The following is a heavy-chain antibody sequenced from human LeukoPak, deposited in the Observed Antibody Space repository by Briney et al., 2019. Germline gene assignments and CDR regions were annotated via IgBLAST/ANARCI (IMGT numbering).Heavy chain of an antibody. CDR2: ISYDGSNK. V-gene: IGHV3-30*18. CDR1: GFTFSSYG. CDR3: AKEVTRVAPGSYHYYYGMDV. D-gene: IGHD4-23*01. J-gene: IGHJ6*02. Sequence: GRSLRLSCAASGFTFSSYGMHWVRQAPGKGLEWVAVISYDGSNKYYADSVKGRFTISRDNSKNTLYLQMNSLRAEDTAVYYCAKEVTRVAPGSYHYYYGMDVWGQGTTVTVSS.